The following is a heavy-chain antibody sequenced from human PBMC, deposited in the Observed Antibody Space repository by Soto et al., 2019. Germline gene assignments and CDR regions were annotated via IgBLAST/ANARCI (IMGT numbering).Heavy chain of an antibody. V-gene: IGHV3-15*07. Sequence: EVQLVESGGGLVKPGGSLRLSCAASGFTFSNAWMNWVRQTPGKGLEWVGRIKSKTDGGTTDYAAPVKGRFTISRDDSKNTLYLQMNSLKTEDTAVYYCTALIAAAYYYYYGMDVWGQGTTVTVS. CDR2: IKSKTDGGTT. D-gene: IGHD6-13*01. J-gene: IGHJ6*02. CDR1: GFTFSNAW. CDR3: TALIAAAYYYYYGMDV.